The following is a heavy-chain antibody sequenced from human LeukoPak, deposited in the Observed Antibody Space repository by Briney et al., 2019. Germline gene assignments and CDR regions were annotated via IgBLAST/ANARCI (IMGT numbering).Heavy chain of an antibody. CDR3: ARVRFGELLSFDFDY. J-gene: IGHJ4*02. CDR1: GGSFSGYY. D-gene: IGHD3-10*01. V-gene: IGHV4-34*01. Sequence: KSSETLSLTCAVYGGSFSGYYWSWIRQPPGKGLEWIGEINHSGSTNYNPSLKSRVTISVDTSKNQFSLKLSSVTAADTAVYYCARVRFGELLSFDFDYWGQGTLVTVSS. CDR2: INHSGST.